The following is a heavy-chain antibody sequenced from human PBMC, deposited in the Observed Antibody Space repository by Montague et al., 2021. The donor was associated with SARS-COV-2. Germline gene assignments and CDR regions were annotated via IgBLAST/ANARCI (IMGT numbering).Heavy chain of an antibody. CDR3: AKTLHLGGSSWTSTTWYFDL. D-gene: IGHD6-13*01. Sequence: SLRLSCAASGFTFNDHPMAWVRQAPGGGLEWVSALRGSDGMTYYADSVKGRFTISSDISDNTLFLQMNNLRAEDTAIYFCAKTLHLGGSSWTSTTWYFDLWGRGTLVTVSS. V-gene: IGHV3-23*01. J-gene: IGHJ2*01. CDR2: LRGSDGMT. CDR1: GFTFNDHP.